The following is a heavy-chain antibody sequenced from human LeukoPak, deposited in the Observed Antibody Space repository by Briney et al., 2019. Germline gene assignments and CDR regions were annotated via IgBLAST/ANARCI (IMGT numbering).Heavy chain of an antibody. V-gene: IGHV4-34*01. CDR3: ARAPLYYYDSSGYYAY. D-gene: IGHD3-22*01. CDR2: LNHVGRT. CDR1: GESFSDYY. Sequence: PSETLSLTCRVYGESFSDYYCAWIRQPPGKGLEWIGELNHVGRTTYNPALKSRVTISADTSKNQFSLKLSSVTAADTAVYYCARAPLYYYDSSGYYAYWGQGTLVTVSS. J-gene: IGHJ4*02.